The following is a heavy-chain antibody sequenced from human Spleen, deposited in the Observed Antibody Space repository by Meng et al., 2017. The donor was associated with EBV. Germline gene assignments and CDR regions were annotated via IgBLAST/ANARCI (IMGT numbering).Heavy chain of an antibody. Sequence: QGHSQCSGPGLVKASATLSSTGNGSGASVSRGNYYWSWIRQPPGKGLEWIGYIYYSGSTNYNSSLKSRVAISVDASKNHFSLTLSSVTAADTAVYYCARRGYSRRFFDLWGRGTLVTVSS. J-gene: IGHJ2*01. V-gene: IGHV4-61*03. CDR1: GASVSRGNYY. D-gene: IGHD6-13*01. CDR3: ARRGYSRRFFDL. CDR2: IYYSGST.